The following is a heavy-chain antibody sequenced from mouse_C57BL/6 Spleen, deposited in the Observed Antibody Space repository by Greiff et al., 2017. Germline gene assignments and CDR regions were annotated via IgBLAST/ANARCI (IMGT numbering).Heavy chain of an antibody. CDR3: ATLIATVLAPLFDY. CDR1: GFNIKDYY. J-gene: IGHJ2*01. D-gene: IGHD1-1*01. Sequence: VQLQQSGAELVRPGASVKLSCTASGFNIKDYYMHWVKQRPEQGLEWIGRIDPEDGDTDYAPKFQGKATMTADTSSNTAYLQLSSLTSEDTAVYYCATLIATVLAPLFDYWGQVTTLTFSS. V-gene: IGHV14-1*01. CDR2: IDPEDGDT.